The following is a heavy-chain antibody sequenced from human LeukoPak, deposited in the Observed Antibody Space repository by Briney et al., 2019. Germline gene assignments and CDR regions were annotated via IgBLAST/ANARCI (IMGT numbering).Heavy chain of an antibody. CDR1: GFNFNFFG. CDR2: ISYDGVNK. V-gene: IGHV3-30*18. D-gene: IGHD5-12*01. J-gene: IGHJ4*02. CDR3: VKQVSGYYYFDH. Sequence: SGRSLRLSCAASGFNFNFFGMHWVRQAPGKGLEWVALISYDGVNKHYADSVRGRFTISRDNFENTLTLQMDSLRPEDTAMYYCVKQVSGYYYFDHWGQGTLVTVSS.